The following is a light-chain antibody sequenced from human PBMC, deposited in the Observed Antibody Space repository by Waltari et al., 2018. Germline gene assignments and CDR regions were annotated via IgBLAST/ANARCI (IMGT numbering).Light chain of an antibody. CDR2: VSS. CDR3: MQALQTPHT. Sequence: EIVMTQSPLFLPVTPGEPASISCRSSQSLLHSNGYNSLDWSLQKPGQSPQLLIYVSSERPSGVADRFSGSGSGIDFTLNISRVEAEDVGVYYCMQALQTPHTFGGGTKVEIK. J-gene: IGKJ4*01. CDR1: QSLLHSNGYNS. V-gene: IGKV2-28*01.